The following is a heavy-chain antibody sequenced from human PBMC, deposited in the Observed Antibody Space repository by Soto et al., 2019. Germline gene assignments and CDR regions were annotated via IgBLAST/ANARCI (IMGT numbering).Heavy chain of an antibody. Sequence: EVQLLESGGGLVQPGGSLRLSCAASGFTFSSYAMSWVRQTPGKGLEWVSGIRDNGSGAYYADSVKGRVTISRDNSKNTLSLQMNDLRVEDTALYYCAKGTGPTPTKFDPWGQGTLVTVSS. CDR2: IRDNGSGA. J-gene: IGHJ5*02. D-gene: IGHD4-17*01. CDR1: GFTFSSYA. V-gene: IGHV3-23*01. CDR3: AKGTGPTPTKFDP.